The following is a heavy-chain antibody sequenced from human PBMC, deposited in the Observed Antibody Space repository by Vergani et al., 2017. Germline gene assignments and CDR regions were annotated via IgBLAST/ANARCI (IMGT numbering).Heavy chain of an antibody. CDR2: INSDGSTT. D-gene: IGHD6-19*01. J-gene: IGHJ4*02. CDR3: GRSSGWPEY. V-gene: IGHV3-74*02. CDR1: GFTFSTYW. Sequence: EVQLVESGGGLVKPGGSLRLSCAASGFTFSTYWMHWVRQAPGKGLVWVSRINSDGSTTNYADSVKGRFTISRDNAKNALYLQMNSLRAEDTAVYYCGRSSGWPEYLGQGTLVTVSS.